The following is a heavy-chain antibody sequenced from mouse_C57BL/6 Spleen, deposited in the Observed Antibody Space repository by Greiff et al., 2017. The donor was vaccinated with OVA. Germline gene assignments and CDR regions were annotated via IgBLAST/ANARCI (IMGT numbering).Heavy chain of an antibody. D-gene: IGHD4-1*01. Sequence: VQLQQSGPELVKPGASVTISCKASGYAFSSSWMNWVKQRPGKGLEWIGRIYPGDGDTNYTWKFKGKATLTADNSSSTAYMQLSSLTSEDSAVYFCARGGANWDVAYWGQGTLVTVSA. CDR2: IYPGDGDT. CDR1: GYAFSSSW. CDR3: ARGGANWDVAY. V-gene: IGHV1-82*01. J-gene: IGHJ3*01.